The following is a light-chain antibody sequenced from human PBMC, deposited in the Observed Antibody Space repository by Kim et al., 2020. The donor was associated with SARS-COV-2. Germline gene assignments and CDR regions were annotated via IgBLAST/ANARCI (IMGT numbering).Light chain of an antibody. Sequence: SASVGNRVTIACRASQSISTYLNWYQQRPGKAPNLLIFAASTLKTGVPSRLSGSGSGTDFTLTISSLQPEDFATYHCQQSSSLPLTFGGGTKLEI. J-gene: IGKJ4*01. CDR2: AAS. CDR1: QSISTY. CDR3: QQSSSLPLT. V-gene: IGKV1-39*01.